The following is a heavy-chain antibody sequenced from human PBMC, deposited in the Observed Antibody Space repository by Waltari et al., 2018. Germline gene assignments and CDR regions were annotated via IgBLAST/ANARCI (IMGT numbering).Heavy chain of an antibody. CDR1: GYTFTGYY. V-gene: IGHV1-2*02. CDR2: INPNRGGP. CDR3: ARVVAANYYYYGMDV. Sequence: QVQLVQSGAEVKKPGASVKVSCKASGYTFTGYYMHWVRQAPGQGLEWMGWINPNRGGPNEAPKFHGRVTMTRDTSISTAYMELSRLRSDDTAVYYCARVVAANYYYYGMDVWGQGTTVTVSS. D-gene: IGHD2-15*01. J-gene: IGHJ6*02.